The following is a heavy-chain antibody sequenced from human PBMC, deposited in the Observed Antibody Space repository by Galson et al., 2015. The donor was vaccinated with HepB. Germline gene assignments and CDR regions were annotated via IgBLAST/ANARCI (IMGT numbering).Heavy chain of an antibody. CDR3: ATTISSGYYYAIDY. CDR2: FDPEDGET. V-gene: IGHV1-24*01. Sequence: SVKVSCKVSGYTLTELSMHWVRQAPGKGLEWMGGFDPEDGETIYAQKFQGRVTMTEDTSTDTAYMELSSLRSEDTAVYYCATTISSGYYYAIDYWGQGTLVTVSS. J-gene: IGHJ4*02. D-gene: IGHD3-22*01. CDR1: GYTLTELS.